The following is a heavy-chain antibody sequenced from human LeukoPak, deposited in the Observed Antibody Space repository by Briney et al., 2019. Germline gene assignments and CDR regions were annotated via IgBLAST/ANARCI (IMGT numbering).Heavy chain of an antibody. D-gene: IGHD5-18*01. CDR1: GFTFGNFV. V-gene: IGHV3-23*01. CDR2: ITGGGSST. J-gene: IGHJ6*03. CDR3: ARAQLSGYNYGYRDYYCYMDV. Sequence: GGSLRLSCATSGFTFGNFVMSWVRQAPGKGLEWVSAITGGGSSTLYSDSVEGRLTISRDNSKNTLYLHMSSLRAEDTAMYYCARAQLSGYNYGYRDYYCYMDVWGKGTTVTVSS.